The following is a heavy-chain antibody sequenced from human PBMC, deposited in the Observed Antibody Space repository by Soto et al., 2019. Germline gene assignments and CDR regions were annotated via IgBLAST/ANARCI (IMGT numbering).Heavy chain of an antibody. V-gene: IGHV1-3*01. Sequence: ASVKVSFKASKRIVISNSRHWLCQAPGQRLEWMGWINAGNGNAKYSRNFQDRVTIIRDTSASTGYMELTSLRSEDTAVYYCASGIDYGELEYWGQGTLVTVSS. CDR1: KRIVISNS. D-gene: IGHD4-17*01. J-gene: IGHJ4*02. CDR2: INAGNGNA. CDR3: ASGIDYGELEY.